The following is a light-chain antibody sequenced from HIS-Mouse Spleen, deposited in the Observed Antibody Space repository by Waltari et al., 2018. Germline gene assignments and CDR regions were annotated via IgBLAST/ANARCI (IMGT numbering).Light chain of an antibody. J-gene: IGLJ3*02. CDR2: STN. V-gene: IGLV8-61*01. CDR1: SGSVSTSYY. CDR3: VLYMGSGISV. Sequence: QTVVTQEPSFSVSPGGTVTLTCGLSSGSVSTSYYPSWYQQTPGQAPLTLIYSTNTCSSGVPDRFSGSILGNKAALTITGAQADDESDYYCVLYMGSGISVFGGGTKLTVL.